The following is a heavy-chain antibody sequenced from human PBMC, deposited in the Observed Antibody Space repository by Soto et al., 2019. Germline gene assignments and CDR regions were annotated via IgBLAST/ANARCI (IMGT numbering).Heavy chain of an antibody. CDR1: GYAFTTYG. D-gene: IGHD1-1*01. Sequence: QVHLVQSGAEVKKPGASVKVSCKGSGYAFTTYGITWVRQASGQGLEWMGWISAHNGNTNYAQKLQGRVTVTRDTSTSTAYMELRSLRSDDTAVYYCARGRYGDYWGQGALVTVSP. J-gene: IGHJ4*02. V-gene: IGHV1-18*01. CDR3: ARGRYGDY. CDR2: ISAHNGNT.